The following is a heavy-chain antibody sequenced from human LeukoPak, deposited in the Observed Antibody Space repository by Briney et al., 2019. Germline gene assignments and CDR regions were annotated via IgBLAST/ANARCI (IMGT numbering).Heavy chain of an antibody. V-gene: IGHV1-2*06. CDR1: GYTFTGYY. J-gene: IGHJ4*02. CDR3: ARVWDFGSGNYPSDY. CDR2: INPNSGGT. Sequence: GASVKVCCRASGYTFTGYYMLWVRQAPGQGLEWMGRINPNSGGTNYAQKFQDSVTMTRDTSISTAYMELSRLRSDDTAVYYCARVWDFGSGNYPSDYWGQGTLVTVPS. D-gene: IGHD3-10*01.